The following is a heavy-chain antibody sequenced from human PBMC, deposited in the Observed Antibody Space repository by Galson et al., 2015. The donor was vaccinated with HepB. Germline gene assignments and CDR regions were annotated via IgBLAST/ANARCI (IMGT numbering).Heavy chain of an antibody. CDR3: AKDMADIVVVVAGFDY. Sequence: SLRLSCAASGFTFDDYAMHWVRQAPGKGLEWVSGISWNSGSIGYADSVKGRFTISRDNAKNSLYLQMNSLRAEDTALYYCAKDMADIVVVVAGFDYWGQGTLVTVSS. CDR2: ISWNSGSI. D-gene: IGHD2-15*01. V-gene: IGHV3-9*01. CDR1: GFTFDDYA. J-gene: IGHJ4*02.